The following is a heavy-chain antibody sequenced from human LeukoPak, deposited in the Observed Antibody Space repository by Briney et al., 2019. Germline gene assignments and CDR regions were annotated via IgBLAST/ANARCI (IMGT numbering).Heavy chain of an antibody. Sequence: GGSLRLSCAASGFTFSSYPMHWVRQAPGKGLEWVSLISYDGTNKYYADSVKGRFTISRDNSKNMFYVQINSLRPEDTAVYFCARDNRYCSGGSCYEDAFDIWGQGTMVTVSS. D-gene: IGHD2-15*01. V-gene: IGHV3-30-3*01. CDR3: ARDNRYCSGGSCYEDAFDI. CDR2: ISYDGTNK. J-gene: IGHJ3*02. CDR1: GFTFSSYP.